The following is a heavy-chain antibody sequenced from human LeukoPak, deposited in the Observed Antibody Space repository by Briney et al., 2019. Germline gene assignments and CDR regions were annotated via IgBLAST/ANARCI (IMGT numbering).Heavy chain of an antibody. V-gene: IGHV1-46*01. J-gene: IGHJ6*02. Sequence: ASVKVSCKASGYTFTSYYMHWVRQAPGQGLEWMGIINPSGGSTSYAQKFQGRVTMTRDTSTSTVYMELSSLRSEDTAVYYRARGGHIVVVPAAIFCMDVWGQGTTVTVSS. CDR3: ARGGHIVVVPAAIFCMDV. CDR1: GYTFTSYY. D-gene: IGHD2-2*01. CDR2: INPSGGST.